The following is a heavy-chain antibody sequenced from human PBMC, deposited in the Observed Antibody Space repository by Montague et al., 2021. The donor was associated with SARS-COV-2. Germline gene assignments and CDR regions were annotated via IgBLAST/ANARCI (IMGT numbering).Heavy chain of an antibody. Sequence: CAISGDSVSSNIAAWNWLRQSPSRGLEWLGRTYYRSKWYNDYAVSVLSRITISPDTSKNQFSLQLNSVTPEDTAVYYCTQERGPGRTTWHYFDYWGQGTLVTVSS. CDR3: TQERGPGRTTWHYFDY. D-gene: IGHD1-14*01. V-gene: IGHV6-1*01. CDR1: GDSVSSNIAA. J-gene: IGHJ4*02. CDR2: TYYRSKWYN.